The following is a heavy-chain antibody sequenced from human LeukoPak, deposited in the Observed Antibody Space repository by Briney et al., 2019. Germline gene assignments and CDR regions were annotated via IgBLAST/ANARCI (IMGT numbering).Heavy chain of an antibody. D-gene: IGHD3-10*01. CDR1: GFTFSSYG. V-gene: IGHV3-30*18. CDR3: AKDRVYYGSGGNKGCDY. Sequence: GGSLRLSCAASGFTFSSYGMHWVRQAPGKGLEWVAVISYDGSNKYYADSVKGRFTISRDNSKNTLYLQMNSLRAEDTAVYYCAKDRVYYGSGGNKGCDYWGQGTLVTVSS. CDR2: ISYDGSNK. J-gene: IGHJ4*02.